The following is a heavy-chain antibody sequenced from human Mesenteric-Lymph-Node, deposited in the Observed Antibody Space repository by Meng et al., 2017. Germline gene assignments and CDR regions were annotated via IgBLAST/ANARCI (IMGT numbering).Heavy chain of an antibody. CDR1: GFTFSTYW. CDR2: IKQDGSEK. V-gene: IGHV3-7*01. D-gene: IGHD3-22*01. Sequence: GGSLRLSCAASGFTFSTYWMTWVRQAPGKGLEWVANIKQDGSEKYYVDSVKGRFTISRDNAQRSLYLQMDSLRVEDSAVYYCARDGDTMIVVGDYWGQGTLVTVSS. J-gene: IGHJ4*02. CDR3: ARDGDTMIVVGDY.